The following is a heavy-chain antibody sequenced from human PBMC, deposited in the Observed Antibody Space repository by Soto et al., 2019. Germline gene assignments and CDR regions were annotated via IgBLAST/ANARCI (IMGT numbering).Heavy chain of an antibody. D-gene: IGHD3-10*01. CDR2: IWYDGSKK. CDR3: ARGLIGLLWFGEFDY. Sequence: AGGSLRLSCAASGFTFSSYGMHWVRQAPGKGLEWVAVIWYDGSKKYYADSVKGRFTISRDNSKNTLYLQMNSLRAEDTAVYYCARGLIGLLWFGEFDYWGQGTLVTVSS. CDR1: GFTFSSYG. V-gene: IGHV3-33*01. J-gene: IGHJ4*02.